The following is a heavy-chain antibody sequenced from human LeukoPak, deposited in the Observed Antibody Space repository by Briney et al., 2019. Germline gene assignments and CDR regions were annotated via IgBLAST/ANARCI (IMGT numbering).Heavy chain of an antibody. CDR1: GFTFSHYG. V-gene: IGHV3-30*02. Sequence: GGSLRLSCAASGFTFSHYGMHWVRQAPGKGLEWVAFIRYDGSSKYYADSVKGRFTISRDNSKNTLYLQMNSLRVEDTAVYYCAKDRDYSSSWPRYYFDYWGQGTLVTVSS. CDR2: IRYDGSSK. D-gene: IGHD6-13*01. J-gene: IGHJ4*02. CDR3: AKDRDYSSSWPRYYFDY.